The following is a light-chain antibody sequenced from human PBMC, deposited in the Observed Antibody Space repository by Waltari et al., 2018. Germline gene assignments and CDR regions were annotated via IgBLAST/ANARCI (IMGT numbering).Light chain of an antibody. CDR2: DVT. CDR3: CSYAGSDTYV. V-gene: IGLV2-11*01. J-gene: IGLJ1*01. Sequence: QSALTQPRSVSGSPGQSVAIACTGTSSDVGGYSYVSWYQQHPGKAPKIIIYDVTRRPPRVPDRFAGSKSGNTASLPISCLQADDEAHYYCCSYAGSDTYVFGTGTEVTVL. CDR1: SSDVGGYSY.